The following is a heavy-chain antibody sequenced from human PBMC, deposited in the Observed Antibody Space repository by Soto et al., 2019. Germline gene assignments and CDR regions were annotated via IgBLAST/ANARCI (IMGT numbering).Heavy chain of an antibody. J-gene: IGHJ4*02. V-gene: IGHV3-53*01. CDR1: GFNVNSDY. CDR3: TRDGRGLGRLSLFEY. CDR2: IYSGETT. D-gene: IGHD2-21*02. Sequence: GSLRLSCAASGFNVNSDYMNWVRQTPGKGLEWVASIYSGETTYYADSVRGRFTIPSDKSKNTLYFQLSSLRIEDTAVYYCTRDGRGLGRLSLFEYWGQGVLVTVSS.